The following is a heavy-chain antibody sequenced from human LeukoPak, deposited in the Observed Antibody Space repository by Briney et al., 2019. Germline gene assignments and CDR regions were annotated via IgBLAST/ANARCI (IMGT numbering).Heavy chain of an antibody. CDR1: GGSISSSSYY. D-gene: IGHD3-16*01. J-gene: IGHJ5*02. CDR2: IYYSGST. Sequence: PSETLSLTCTVSGGSISSSSYYWGWIRQPQGKGLEWIGSIYYSGSTYYNPSLRSRVTISVDTSKNQFSLKLSSVTAADAAVYYCARADVHYYDYVWGSKRNWFDPWGQGTLVTVSS. CDR3: ARADVHYYDYVWGSKRNWFDP. V-gene: IGHV4-39*01.